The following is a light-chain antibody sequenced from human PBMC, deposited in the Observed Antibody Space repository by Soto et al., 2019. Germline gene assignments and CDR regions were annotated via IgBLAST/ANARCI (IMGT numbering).Light chain of an antibody. Sequence: EIVLTHSPVTLSLSPGERATLSCRASQRVTANYLAWYQQRPGQAPRLLIYDASKRATGIPARFSGSGSGTDFTLTISSLEPEDFAVYYCQQRSKWPLTFGPGTKVDVK. CDR2: DAS. CDR1: QRVTANY. V-gene: IGKV3-11*01. J-gene: IGKJ3*01. CDR3: QQRSKWPLT.